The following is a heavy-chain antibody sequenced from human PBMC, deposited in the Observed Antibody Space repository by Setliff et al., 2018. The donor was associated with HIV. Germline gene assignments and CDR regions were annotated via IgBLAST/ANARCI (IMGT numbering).Heavy chain of an antibody. CDR2: IIPGLGTS. Sequence: GASVKVSCKASGGAPNIYSISWVRQAPGQGLEWMGRIIPGLGTSVYAQKFQGRVTITTDESTSTAYMELSSLRSEDTAVYYCASLGYSYGPDFDYWGQGTLVTVSS. CDR3: ASLGYSYGPDFDY. J-gene: IGHJ4*02. D-gene: IGHD5-18*01. CDR1: GGAPNIYS. V-gene: IGHV1-69*16.